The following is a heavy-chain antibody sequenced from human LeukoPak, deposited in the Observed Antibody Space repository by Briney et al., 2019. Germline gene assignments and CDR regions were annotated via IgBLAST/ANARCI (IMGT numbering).Heavy chain of an antibody. D-gene: IGHD2-15*01. CDR3: ARVVVVAATSRSYYYYYMDV. CDR2: IYTSGST. CDR1: GGSISSGSYY. V-gene: IGHV4-61*02. Sequence: PSETLSLTCTVSGGSISSGSYYWSWIRQPAGKGLEWIGRIYTSGSTNYNLSLKSRVTISVDTSKNQFSLKLSSVTAADTAVYYCARVVVVAATSRSYYYYYMDVWGKGTTVTVSS. J-gene: IGHJ6*03.